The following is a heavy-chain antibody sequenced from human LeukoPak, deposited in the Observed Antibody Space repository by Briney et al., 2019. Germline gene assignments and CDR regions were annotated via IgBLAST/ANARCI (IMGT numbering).Heavy chain of an antibody. D-gene: IGHD2-21*02. V-gene: IGHV3-7*04. J-gene: IGHJ6*03. CDR2: IKQDGSEK. CDR1: GFTFSSYW. CDR3: ARAYCGGDCYSFLFYYYYMDV. Sequence: PGGSLRLSCAASGFTFSSYWMSWVRQSPGKGLEWVANIKQDGSEKYYVDSVRGRFTISRDNAKNSLYLQMNSLRAEDTAVYYCARAYCGGDCYSFLFYYYYMDVWGKGTMVTVSS.